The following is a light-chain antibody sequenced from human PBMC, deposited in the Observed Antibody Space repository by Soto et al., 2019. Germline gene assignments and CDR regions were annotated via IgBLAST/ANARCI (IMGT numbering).Light chain of an antibody. CDR2: DAS. CDR1: QSVSSW. J-gene: IGKJ1*01. V-gene: IGKV1-5*01. Sequence: DIQMTQSPSTLSASVGDRVTITCRASQSVSSWLAWYQQKPGKAPKLLIYDASNLESGVPSRFSGSGSETEFTLTISSLQPDDFATYYCQQYNFYWTFGQGTKVEIK. CDR3: QQYNFYWT.